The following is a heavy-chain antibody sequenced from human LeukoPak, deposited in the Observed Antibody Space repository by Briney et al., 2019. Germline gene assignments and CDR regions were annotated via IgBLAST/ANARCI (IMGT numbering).Heavy chain of an antibody. CDR3: ASGGRIAAAGNTYY. Sequence: GGSLRLSCAASGFTFSSYGMHWVRQAPGKGLEWVSVIYSGGSTYYADSVKGRFTISRDNSKNTLYLQMNSLRAEDTAVYYCASGGRIAAAGNTYYWGQGTLVTVSS. D-gene: IGHD6-13*01. CDR2: IYSGGST. CDR1: GFTFSSYG. J-gene: IGHJ4*02. V-gene: IGHV3-53*01.